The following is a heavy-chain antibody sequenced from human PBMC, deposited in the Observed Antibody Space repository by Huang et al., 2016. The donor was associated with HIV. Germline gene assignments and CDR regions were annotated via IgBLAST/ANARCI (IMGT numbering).Heavy chain of an antibody. CDR2: INHSGNA. CDR1: GESFNNYY. V-gene: IGHV4-34*02. CDR3: ALVPTPSYYDPWNISPAHEDVYYYNMDV. Sequence: QVQLQQWGAGVLTPSETLSLTCAVYGESFNNYYWSWVRQLPGRRLEWIGEINHSGNANYNPSLKTRVTMSVDPSKKQFALRLASVTAAETAVYYGALVPTPSYYDPWNISPAHEDVYYYNMDVWGQGTTVIVSS. J-gene: IGHJ6*02. D-gene: IGHD3-10*01.